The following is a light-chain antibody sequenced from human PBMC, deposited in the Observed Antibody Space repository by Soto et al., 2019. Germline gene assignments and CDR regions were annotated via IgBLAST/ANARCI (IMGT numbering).Light chain of an antibody. CDR1: QSINTW. J-gene: IGKJ1*01. V-gene: IGKV1-5*03. CDR3: RQYQTYSRT. CDR2: DGS. Sequence: DIQMTQSPSTLSASVGDRITITCRDSQSINTWLAWYQQNPGEAPKLLIYDGSTLARGVPSRFSGSGSGTEFTLTISRLQPDDFATFYCRQYQTYSRTFGQGTKVEVK.